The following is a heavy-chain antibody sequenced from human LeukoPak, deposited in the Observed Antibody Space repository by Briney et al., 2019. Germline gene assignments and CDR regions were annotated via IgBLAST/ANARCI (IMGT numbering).Heavy chain of an antibody. J-gene: IGHJ5*02. Sequence: GASVKVSCKASGYTFTGYYMHWVRQAPGQGLEWMGIINPSGGSTSYAQKFQGRVTMTRDMSTSTVYMELSSLRSEDTAVYYCARDPVAAAAASGFDPWGQGTLVTVSS. CDR2: INPSGGST. D-gene: IGHD6-13*01. CDR3: ARDPVAAAAASGFDP. V-gene: IGHV1-46*01. CDR1: GYTFTGYY.